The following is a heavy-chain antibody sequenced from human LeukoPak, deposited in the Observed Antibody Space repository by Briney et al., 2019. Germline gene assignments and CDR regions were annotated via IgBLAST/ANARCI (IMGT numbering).Heavy chain of an antibody. CDR1: GFTFSDYY. J-gene: IGHJ3*02. Sequence: GGSLRLSCAASGFTFSDYYMSWIRQAPGKGLEWVSYISSSSSYTNYADSVKGRFTISRDNAKNSLYLQMNSLRAEDTAVYYCARDLRKTMVTIIGAFDIWGQGTMVTVSS. D-gene: IGHD4-17*01. CDR2: ISSSSSYT. V-gene: IGHV3-11*06. CDR3: ARDLRKTMVTIIGAFDI.